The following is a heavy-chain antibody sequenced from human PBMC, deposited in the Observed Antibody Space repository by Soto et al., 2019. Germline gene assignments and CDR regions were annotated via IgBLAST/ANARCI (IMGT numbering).Heavy chain of an antibody. J-gene: IGHJ5*02. CDR1: GFTLTNYG. CDR2: ISGFNGDT. V-gene: IGHV1-18*01. Sequence: ASVKVSCKASGFTLTNYGLTWVRQAPGQGPEWMGWISGFNGDTNYAQQFRGRVTMTRDSSTSTVYMELRSLRSDDTAVYYCARVVVAATNWFDPWGQGTLVTVSS. D-gene: IGHD2-15*01. CDR3: ARVVVAATNWFDP.